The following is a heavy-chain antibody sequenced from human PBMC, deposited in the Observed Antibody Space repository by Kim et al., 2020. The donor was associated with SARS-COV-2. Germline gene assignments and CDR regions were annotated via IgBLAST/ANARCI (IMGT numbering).Heavy chain of an antibody. CDR3: ASAGEDTAMKDY. Sequence: GGSLRLSCAASGFTFSSYEMNWVRQAPGKGLEWVSYISSSGSTIYYADSVKGRFTISRDNAKNSLYLQMNSLRAEDTAVYYCASAGEDTAMKDYWGQGTLVTVSS. J-gene: IGHJ4*02. V-gene: IGHV3-48*03. CDR2: ISSSGSTI. CDR1: GFTFSSYE. D-gene: IGHD5-18*01.